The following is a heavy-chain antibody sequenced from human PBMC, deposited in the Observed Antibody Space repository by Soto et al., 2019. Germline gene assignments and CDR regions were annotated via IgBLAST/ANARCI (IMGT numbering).Heavy chain of an antibody. D-gene: IGHD3-22*01. Sequence: QVQLQQWGAGLLKPSETLSLTCAVYGGSFSGYYWSWIRQPPGKGLEWIGEINHSGSTNYNPSLNSRVTISVDTSKNQFSLKLSSVTAADTAVYYCARRGGYSYYGMDVWGQGTTVTVSS. CDR3: ARRGGYSYYGMDV. CDR1: GGSFSGYY. CDR2: INHSGST. V-gene: IGHV4-34*01. J-gene: IGHJ6*02.